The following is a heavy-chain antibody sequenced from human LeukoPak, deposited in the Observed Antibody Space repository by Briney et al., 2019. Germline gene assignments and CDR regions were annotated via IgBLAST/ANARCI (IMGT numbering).Heavy chain of an antibody. V-gene: IGHV3-23*01. Sequence: GGSLRLSCAASGFTFSSYGMSWVRQAPGKGLEWVSAISGSGGSTYYADSVKGRFTISRDNSKNTLYLQMNSLRAEDTAVYYCAKDHSYYYDSSGYYYVTLGPLCDWDQGTLVTVSS. J-gene: IGHJ4*02. D-gene: IGHD3-22*01. CDR3: AKDHSYYYDSSGYYYVTLGPLCD. CDR1: GFTFSSYG. CDR2: ISGSGGST.